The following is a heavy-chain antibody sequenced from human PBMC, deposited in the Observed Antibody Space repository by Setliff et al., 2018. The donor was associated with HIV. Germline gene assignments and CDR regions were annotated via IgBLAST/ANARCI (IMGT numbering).Heavy chain of an antibody. J-gene: IGHJ4*01. CDR3: ARAPLGDIVVVPAHFDS. CDR1: GGSITSYY. V-gene: IGHV4-59*01. CDR2: IYYSGRT. Sequence: SETLSLTCTVSGGSITSYYWSWIRQPPGKGLDWIGYIYYSGRTNYNPSLKGRVTISLDTSKNQFSLKLRSVTAADTVVYYCARAPLGDIVVVPAHFDSWGQGTLVTVS. D-gene: IGHD2-2*01.